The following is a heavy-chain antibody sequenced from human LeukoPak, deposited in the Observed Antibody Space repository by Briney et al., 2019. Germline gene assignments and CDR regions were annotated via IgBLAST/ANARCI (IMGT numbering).Heavy chain of an antibody. J-gene: IGHJ4*02. D-gene: IGHD3-10*01. Sequence: GGSLRLSCAVSGITLSNYGMSWVRQAPGKGLEWVAGISDRGGRTNYADSVKGRFTISRENSKNTLYLQMNSLRAEDTAVYFCAKRGVVIRVILVGFHKEAYYFDSWGQGALVTVSS. CDR2: ISDRGGRT. V-gene: IGHV3-23*01. CDR3: AKRGVVIRVILVGFHKEAYYFDS. CDR1: GITLSNYG.